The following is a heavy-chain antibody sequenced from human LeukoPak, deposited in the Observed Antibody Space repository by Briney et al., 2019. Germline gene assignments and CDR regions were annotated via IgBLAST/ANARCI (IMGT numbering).Heavy chain of an antibody. CDR3: ARAGSHRNSGYDY. D-gene: IGHD5-12*01. J-gene: IGHJ4*02. CDR1: GFTFSTYY. Sequence: GGSLRLSCAASGFTFSTYYMNWVRQAPGKGLEWVSYISTSSTTTYNADSVKGRFTISRDNAKNSLCLQMNSLRAEDTAVYYCARAGSHRNSGYDYWGQGTLVTVSS. V-gene: IGHV3-48*04. CDR2: ISTSSTTT.